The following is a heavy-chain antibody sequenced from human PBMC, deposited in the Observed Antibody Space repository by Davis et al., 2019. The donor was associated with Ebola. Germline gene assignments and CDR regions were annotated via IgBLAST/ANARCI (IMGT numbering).Heavy chain of an antibody. Sequence: ASVKVSCKASGYTFTSYAMHWVRQAPGQRLEWMGWINAGNGNTKYSQKFQGRVTITRDTSASTAYMELSSLRSEDTAVYYCARDKNTYYDFWSGSWFDPWGQGTLVTVSS. CDR2: INAGNGNT. J-gene: IGHJ5*02. D-gene: IGHD3-3*01. CDR3: ARDKNTYYDFWSGSWFDP. CDR1: GYTFTSYA. V-gene: IGHV1-3*01.